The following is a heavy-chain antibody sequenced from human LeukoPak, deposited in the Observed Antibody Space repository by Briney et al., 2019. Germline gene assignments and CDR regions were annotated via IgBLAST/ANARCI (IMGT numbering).Heavy chain of an antibody. CDR1: GGSISTSTYS. CDR2: IYYSGSI. CDR3: ARGTDMTPISGYYSFVY. J-gene: IGHJ4*02. Sequence: SETLSLTCTVSGGSISTSTYSWGWIRQPPEKGLEWIGSIYYSGSIYSNPSLKSRVSISVDTSNNRFSLKVTSVTAADTAVYYCARGTDMTPISGYYSFVYWGQGTLVSVSS. V-gene: IGHV4-39*07. D-gene: IGHD5-12*01.